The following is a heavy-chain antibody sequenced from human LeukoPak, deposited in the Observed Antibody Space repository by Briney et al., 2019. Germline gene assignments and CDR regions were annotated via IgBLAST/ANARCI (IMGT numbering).Heavy chain of an antibody. Sequence: ASVKVSCKASGGTFSSYAISWVRQAPGQGLEWMGGIIPIFGTANYAQKFQGRVTITTDESTSTAYMELSSLKSEDTAVYYCATDLGYCSSTSCSDYWARGTLVTVSS. J-gene: IGHJ4*02. D-gene: IGHD2-2*01. V-gene: IGHV1-69*05. CDR2: IIPIFGTA. CDR3: ATDLGYCSSTSCSDY. CDR1: GGTFSSYA.